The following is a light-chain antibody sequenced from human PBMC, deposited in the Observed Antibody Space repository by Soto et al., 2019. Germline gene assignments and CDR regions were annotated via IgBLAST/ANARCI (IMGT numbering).Light chain of an antibody. CDR3: QQYSHLIT. CDR1: QSINTY. V-gene: IGKV1-33*01. CDR2: DAS. Sequence: IQMTQSPSSLSASVGDRVTITCRASQSINTYLNWYQQKPGKAPKLLIYDASNLETGVPSRFSGSGSGTDFTFTISSLQPEDIATYYCQQYSHLITFGQGTRLEI. J-gene: IGKJ5*01.